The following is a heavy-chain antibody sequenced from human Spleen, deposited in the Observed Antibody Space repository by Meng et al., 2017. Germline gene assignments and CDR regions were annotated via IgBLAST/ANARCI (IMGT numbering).Heavy chain of an antibody. CDR3: ARSLVTTIPNFDP. CDR2: LNPNSGAT. V-gene: IGHV1-2*04. CDR1: AYASGTYG. J-gene: IGHJ5*02. Sequence: QVHLLQSGPEVKKPGASVRVSCTASAYASGTYGISWVRQAPGQGLEWMGWLNPNSGATNYAQKFQGWVTVTRGTSISTAYMELSSLKSDDTAVYYCARSLVTTIPNFDPWGQGTLVTVSS. D-gene: IGHD2-21*02.